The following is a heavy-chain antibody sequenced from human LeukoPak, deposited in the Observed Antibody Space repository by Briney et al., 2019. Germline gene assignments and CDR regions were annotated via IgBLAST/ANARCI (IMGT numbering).Heavy chain of an antibody. Sequence: EGSLRLSCAASGFTFTTYALSWVRQAPGKGLEWVSATSSGGGATFYQDSVKGRFTISRDGSENTLYLQMNTLRADDTAVYYCARQLGYCSDGSCYFDSWGQGTLVTVHS. CDR2: TSSGGGAT. V-gene: IGHV3-23*01. J-gene: IGHJ4*02. CDR1: GFTFTTYA. D-gene: IGHD2-15*01. CDR3: ARQLGYCSDGSCYFDS.